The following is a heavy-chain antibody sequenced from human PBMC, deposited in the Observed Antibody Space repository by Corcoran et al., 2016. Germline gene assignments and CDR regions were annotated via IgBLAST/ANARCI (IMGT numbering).Heavy chain of an antibody. CDR1: SYSISSGYY. CDR2: FHHSGST. D-gene: IGHD3-16*02. CDR3: ARDPTYDYVWGSYRYYGVDV. J-gene: IGHJ6*02. Sequence: QVQLQESGPGLVKPSETLSLTCTVSSYSISSGYYWGWLRQPPGKGLEWIGSFHHSGSTHSNPSLKSRVTISVDTSKNQFSLKLTSVTAADPAVYYCARDPTYDYVWGSYRYYGVDVWGRGSTVTVSS. V-gene: IGHV4-38-2*02.